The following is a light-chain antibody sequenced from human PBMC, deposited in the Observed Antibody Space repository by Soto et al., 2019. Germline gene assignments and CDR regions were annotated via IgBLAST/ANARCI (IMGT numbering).Light chain of an antibody. CDR1: QSISVW. CDR3: QQYNSYST. J-gene: IGKJ1*01. Sequence: VHITDAPSTLSASVLYRVTITCRAIQSISVWLSWYQLKPGKAPKLLIYDASSLESGVPSRFSGSGSGTEFTLTISSLQPDDFATYYCQQYNSYSTFGQGTKV. V-gene: IGKV1-5*01. CDR2: DAS.